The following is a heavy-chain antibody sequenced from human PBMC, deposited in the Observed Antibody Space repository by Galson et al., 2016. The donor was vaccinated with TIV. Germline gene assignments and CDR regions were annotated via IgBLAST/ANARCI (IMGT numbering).Heavy chain of an antibody. CDR2: ISPSNGNT. CDR1: GYSFSTYG. J-gene: IGHJ6*03. Sequence: SVKVSCKASGYSFSTYGLNWVRQAPGQGLEWMGWISPSNGNTNYARKFQGRISLTTDTSTNTAYLEVTSLTSDDTAVYYCARDAPHPMGWRYYYNYIDVWGKGTAVTVSS. CDR3: ARDAPHPMGWRYYYNYIDV. V-gene: IGHV1-18*01. D-gene: IGHD3-9*01.